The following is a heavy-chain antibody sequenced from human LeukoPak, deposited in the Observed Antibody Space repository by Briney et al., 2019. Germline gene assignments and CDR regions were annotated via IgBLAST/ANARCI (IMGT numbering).Heavy chain of an antibody. Sequence: GGSLRLSCAASGFIFSNYWMHWVRQAPGKGLVWVSRINSDGSSTSYADPVKGRFTISRDNAKNTLYLQMNSLRAEDTAVYYCARGYGYNSGSFDYWGQGTLVTVSS. CDR3: ARGYGYNSGSFDY. CDR2: INSDGSST. V-gene: IGHV3-74*01. D-gene: IGHD6-19*01. J-gene: IGHJ4*02. CDR1: GFIFSNYW.